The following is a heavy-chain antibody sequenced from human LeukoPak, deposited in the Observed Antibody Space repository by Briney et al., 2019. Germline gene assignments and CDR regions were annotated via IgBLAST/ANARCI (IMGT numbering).Heavy chain of an antibody. CDR1: GFTFSGY. V-gene: IGHV3-30*02. Sequence: PGGSLRLSCAASGFTFSGYMHWVRQAPGKGLEWVTFIRYDGNNKYYADSVKGRLTISRDNSKNTLYLQMNSLRADDTAVYYCAKGSGYYVDYWGQGTLVTVSS. J-gene: IGHJ4*02. CDR3: AKGSGYYVDY. D-gene: IGHD6-19*01. CDR2: IRYDGNNK.